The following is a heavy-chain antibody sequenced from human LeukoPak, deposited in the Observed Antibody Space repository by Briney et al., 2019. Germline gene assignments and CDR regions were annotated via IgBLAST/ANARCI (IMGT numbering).Heavy chain of an antibody. J-gene: IGHJ5*02. V-gene: IGHV4-38-2*01. CDR2: IYHSGST. CDR3: ARGGYCSSTSCYFDSWFVP. Sequence: SETLSLTCAVSGYSISSGYYWGWIRQPPGKGLEGIGSIYHSGSTYYNQSLKRRVTISRDTSKNQFSLKLRSVNAADTAVYYCARGGYCSSTSCYFDSWFVPWGQGTLVTVSS. D-gene: IGHD2-2*01. CDR1: GYSISSGYY.